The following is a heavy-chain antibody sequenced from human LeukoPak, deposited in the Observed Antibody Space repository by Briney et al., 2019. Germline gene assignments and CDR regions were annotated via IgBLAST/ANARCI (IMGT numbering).Heavy chain of an antibody. J-gene: IGHJ4*02. D-gene: IGHD6-13*01. CDR2: IYHSGST. CDR1: GGSISSSNW. Sequence: KPSGTLSLTCAVSGGSISSSNWWSWVRQPPGKGLEWIGEIYHSGSTNYNPSLKSRVTISVDKSKNQFSLKLSSVTAADTAVYYCARDSDSSSWHFDYWGQGTLVTVSS. CDR3: ARDSDSSSWHFDY. V-gene: IGHV4-4*02.